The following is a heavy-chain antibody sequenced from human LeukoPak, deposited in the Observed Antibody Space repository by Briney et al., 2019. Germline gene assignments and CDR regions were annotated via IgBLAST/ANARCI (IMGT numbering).Heavy chain of an antibody. D-gene: IGHD3-22*01. J-gene: IGHJ4*02. CDR2: ISGSGDST. CDR1: GFTFSSYA. CDR3: AKSDYYDSSGYYYTTYYFDY. Sequence: GGSLRLSCAASGFTFSSYAMSWVRQAPGKGLEWVSSISGSGDSTYYADSVKGRFTISRDNSKNTMYLQMNSLRAEDTAVYYCAKSDYYDSSGYYYTTYYFDYWGQGTLVTVSS. V-gene: IGHV3-23*01.